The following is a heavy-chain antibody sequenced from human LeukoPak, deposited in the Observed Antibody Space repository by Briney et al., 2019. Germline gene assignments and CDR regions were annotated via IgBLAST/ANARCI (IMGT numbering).Heavy chain of an antibody. J-gene: IGHJ4*02. V-gene: IGHV3-21*01. D-gene: IGHD3-22*01. CDR1: GFTFSSYA. CDR2: ISSSSSYI. Sequence: GGSLRLSCAASGFTFSSYAMHWVRQAPGKGLEWVSSISSSSSYIYYADSVKGRFTISRDNAKNSLYLQMNSLRAEDTAVYYCARDKSDSSGYWGQGTLVTVSS. CDR3: ARDKSDSSGY.